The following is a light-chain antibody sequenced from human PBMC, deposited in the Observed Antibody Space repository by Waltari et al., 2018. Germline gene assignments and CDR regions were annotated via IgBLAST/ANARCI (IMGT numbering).Light chain of an antibody. CDR3: QQHDNSPYS. J-gene: IGKJ2*03. Sequence: DIQMNQSPSSLSASVGDRVTITCRASQDISNWLAWYQQKPGKAPKLLIYRASNLETGVPSRFSGSGSGTDFTLTISSLQPEDIATYYCQQHDNSPYSFGQGTKVEIK. V-gene: IGKV1-33*01. CDR2: RAS. CDR1: QDISNW.